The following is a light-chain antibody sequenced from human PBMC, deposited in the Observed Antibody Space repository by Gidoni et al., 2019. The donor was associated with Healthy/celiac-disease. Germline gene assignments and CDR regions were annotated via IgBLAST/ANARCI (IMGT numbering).Light chain of an antibody. V-gene: IGKV1-5*03. Sequence: DIQMTQSPSTLSASVGDRVTITCRASQSISSWLAWYQQKPGKAPKLLIYKASSLESGVPSRFSGSGSGTEFTLTISSLQPDDFATYYCQQYNSYSGGFTFXPXTKVDIK. CDR2: KAS. J-gene: IGKJ3*01. CDR1: QSISSW. CDR3: QQYNSYSGGFT.